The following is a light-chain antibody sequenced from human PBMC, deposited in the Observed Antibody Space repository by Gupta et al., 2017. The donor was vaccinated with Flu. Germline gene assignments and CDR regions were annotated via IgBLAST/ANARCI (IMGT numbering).Light chain of an antibody. Sequence: GKTARITCGGNNIGRKSVHWYQQKQGQGPVLVVEDDSARPSGITERVAGSNSGNTATRTISRVEAGDEADDECQVWDSSSELGVFGGGTKLTVL. CDR2: DDS. CDR1: NIGRKS. V-gene: IGLV3-21*03. J-gene: IGLJ2*01. CDR3: QVWDSSSELGV.